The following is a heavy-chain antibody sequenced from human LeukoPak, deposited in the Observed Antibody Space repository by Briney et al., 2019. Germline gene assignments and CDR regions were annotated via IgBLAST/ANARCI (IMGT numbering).Heavy chain of an antibody. CDR1: SFTFSNAW. J-gene: IGHJ5*02. CDR2: IKSNPDGGAA. CDR3: TSHAAFDP. V-gene: IGHV3-15*07. Sequence: GGSLRLSCAASSFTFSNAWMNWVRQAPEKGLEWVGRIKSNPDGGAAGYAAPVKGRFTISRDDSKNTVYLQMNSLKIEDTAVYYCTSHAAFDPWGQGTLVTVSS.